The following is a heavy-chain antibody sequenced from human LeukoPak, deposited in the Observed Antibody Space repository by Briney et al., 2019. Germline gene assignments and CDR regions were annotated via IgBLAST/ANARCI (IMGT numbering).Heavy chain of an antibody. V-gene: IGHV3-30*18. CDR3: AKDRGRVTTGYFDY. J-gene: IGHJ4*02. CDR2: ISYDGSNK. D-gene: IGHD4-17*01. CDR1: GFTFSSYG. Sequence: GRSLRLSCAASGFTFSSYGMHWVRQAPGKGLEWVAVISYDGSNKYYADSVKGRFTISRNNSKNTLYLQMNSLRAEDTAVYYCAKDRGRVTTGYFDYWGQGTLVTVSS.